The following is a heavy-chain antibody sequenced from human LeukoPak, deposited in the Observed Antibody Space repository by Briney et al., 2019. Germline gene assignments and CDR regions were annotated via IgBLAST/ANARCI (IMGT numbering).Heavy chain of an antibody. V-gene: IGHV3-21*06. D-gene: IGHD6-13*01. Sequence: GGSLRLSCAASGVTFSAYTMNWIRQAPGEGVGWGFSISSGSSAIFYADSLRGGFPISRDNARNTLYCQLNIIRPDDEAVYYCARDMQHLVHSFDYWGQGTLVTVSS. CDR1: GVTFSAYT. J-gene: IGHJ4*02. CDR2: ISSGSSAI. CDR3: ARDMQHLVHSFDY.